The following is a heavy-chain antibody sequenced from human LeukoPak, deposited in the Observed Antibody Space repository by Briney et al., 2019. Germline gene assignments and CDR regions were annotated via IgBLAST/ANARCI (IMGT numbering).Heavy chain of an antibody. CDR2: INHSGST. J-gene: IGHJ6*02. Sequence: SETLSLTCAVYGGSFSGYYWSWIRQPPGKGLEWIGEINHSGSTNYNPSLKSRVTISVDTSKNQFSLKLSSVTAADTAVYYCARAPFSYDFWSGYYGGYYYYGMDVWGQGTTVTVSS. V-gene: IGHV4-34*01. D-gene: IGHD3-3*01. CDR3: ARAPFSYDFWSGYYGGYYYYGMDV. CDR1: GGSFSGYY.